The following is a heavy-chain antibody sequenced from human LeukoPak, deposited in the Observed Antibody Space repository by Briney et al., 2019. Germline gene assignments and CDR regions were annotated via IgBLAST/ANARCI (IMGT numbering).Heavy chain of an antibody. CDR2: IYYSGST. Sequence: SETLSLTCTVSGGSISSYYWSWIRQPPGKGLEWIGYIYYSGSTNYNPSLKSRVTISVDTSKNQFSLKLSSVTAADTAVYYCAREPGYCSGKNCYSGGYWGQGTLVTVSS. J-gene: IGHJ4*02. V-gene: IGHV4-59*01. CDR3: AREPGYCSGKNCYSGGY. CDR1: GGSISSYY. D-gene: IGHD2-15*01.